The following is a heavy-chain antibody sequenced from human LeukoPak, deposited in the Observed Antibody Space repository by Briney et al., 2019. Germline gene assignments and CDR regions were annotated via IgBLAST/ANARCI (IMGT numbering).Heavy chain of an antibody. J-gene: IGHJ4*02. CDR1: GFSFSNYA. CDR3: ASGCRYSRPYYFDN. Sequence: GGSLRLSCAASGFSFSNYAMSCVRQAPGKGLEWVSAITDSGGDTYTADSVKGRFTISRDNSKNTLYMQMNSLRVEDTAVYYCASGCRYSRPYYFDNWGQGTLVTVSS. CDR2: ITDSGGDT. V-gene: IGHV3-23*01. D-gene: IGHD2-21*01.